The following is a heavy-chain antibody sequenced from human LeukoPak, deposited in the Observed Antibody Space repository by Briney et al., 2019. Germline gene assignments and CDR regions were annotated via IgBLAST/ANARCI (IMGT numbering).Heavy chain of an antibody. CDR3: VRNLAVAGTCFDS. J-gene: IGHJ4*02. Sequence: GGSLRLSCAASGFTFRNYWMSWVRQAPGTGLEWVANIKQDGSDRNYVTSVRGRLTISRDNAESSLYLQMNSLRVEDTAVYYCVRNLAVAGTCFDSWGQGTLVTVSS. CDR2: IKQDGSDR. D-gene: IGHD6-19*01. V-gene: IGHV3-7*03. CDR1: GFTFRNYW.